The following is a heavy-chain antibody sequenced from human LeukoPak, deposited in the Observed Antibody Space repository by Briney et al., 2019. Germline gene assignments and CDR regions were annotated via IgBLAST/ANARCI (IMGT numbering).Heavy chain of an antibody. D-gene: IGHD2-15*01. CDR1: GFTFSSYA. J-gene: IGHJ4*02. CDR3: AKAPVTSCRGAFCYPFDS. CDR2: IRGSGDST. V-gene: IGHV3-23*01. Sequence: GGSLRLSCAASGFTFSSYAMSWVRQAPGKALEWVSLIRGSGDSTYYADSVKGRFTISRDNSKNTMYLQMNSLRVEDAAVYYCAKAPVTSCRGAFCYPFDSWGQGTLVTVSS.